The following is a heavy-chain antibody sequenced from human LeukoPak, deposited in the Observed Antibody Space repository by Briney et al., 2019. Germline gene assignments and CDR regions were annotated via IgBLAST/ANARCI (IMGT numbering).Heavy chain of an antibody. V-gene: IGHV3-48*04. CDR1: GFTFSSYS. D-gene: IGHD3/OR15-3a*01. CDR2: ISTSNNTI. J-gene: IGHJ4*02. CDR3: ARDLLGKKTWKPGFLGL. Sequence: GGSLRLSCAASGFTFSSYSMNWVRQAPGKGLEWVSYISTSNNTIYYADSVKGRFTISRDNARNSLYLQMNSLRAEDTAVYYCARDLLGKKTWKPGFLGLWGQGALVTVSS.